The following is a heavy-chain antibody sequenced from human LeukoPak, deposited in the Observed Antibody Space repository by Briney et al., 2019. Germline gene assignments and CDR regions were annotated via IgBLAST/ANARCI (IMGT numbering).Heavy chain of an antibody. Sequence: GGSLKLSCEGSGFSFSHCSMNWVRQAPGKAPEWVASISGGSVYIFYADPVKGRFTISRDDAKNSVHLQMNSLRAEDTAVYYCARFETRGTADFDNWGQGTLVTASS. CDR3: ARFETRGTADFDN. CDR2: ISGGSVYI. D-gene: IGHD2-21*02. CDR1: GFSFSHCS. V-gene: IGHV3-21*01. J-gene: IGHJ4*02.